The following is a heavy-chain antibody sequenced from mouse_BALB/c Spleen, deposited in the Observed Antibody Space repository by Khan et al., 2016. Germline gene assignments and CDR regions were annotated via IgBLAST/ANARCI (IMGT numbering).Heavy chain of an antibody. CDR1: GYTFTSYW. CDR2: IDPSDSET. J-gene: IGHJ3*01. Sequence: QVQLQQPGTELVIPGAPVKLSCKASGYTFTSYWMNWVKQRPGRGLEWIGRIDPSDSETHYNQKFKDKATLTVDISSSTAYIQLSSLTSEDSAVYYGAEKCYGTWFAYWGQGTLVTVSA. V-gene: IGHV1-69*01. D-gene: IGHD1-1*01. CDR3: AEKCYGTWFAY.